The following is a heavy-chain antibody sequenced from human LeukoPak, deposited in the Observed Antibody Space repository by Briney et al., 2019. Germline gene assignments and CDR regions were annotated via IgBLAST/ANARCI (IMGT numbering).Heavy chain of an antibody. V-gene: IGHV3-15*01. CDR1: GFTFSNAW. D-gene: IGHD3-10*01. CDR3: TTRYGSGSYYNG. J-gene: IGHJ4*02. CDR2: IKSKTDGGTT. Sequence: GGSLRLSCAASGFTFSNAWMSWVRQAPGKGLEWVVRIKSKTDGGTTDYAAPVKGRFTISRDDSKNTLYLQMNSLKTEDTAVYYCTTRYGSGSYYNGWGQGTLVTVSS.